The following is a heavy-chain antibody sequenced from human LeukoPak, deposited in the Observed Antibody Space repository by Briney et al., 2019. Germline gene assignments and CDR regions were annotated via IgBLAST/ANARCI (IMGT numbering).Heavy chain of an antibody. V-gene: IGHV6-1*01. J-gene: IGHJ3*01. Sequence: LSQTLSLTCALSGDSLSINSAGWDWLRQSPWRGREWLVRTYYRSKFYYDYARSVKIRTSITLETSKNKFSLPLNSVTPQGSAVYYCARDDGIGLDALDVWGGGTLVTVSS. CDR1: GDSLSINSAG. CDR2: TYYRSKFYY. CDR3: ARDDGIGLDALDV. D-gene: IGHD1-14*01.